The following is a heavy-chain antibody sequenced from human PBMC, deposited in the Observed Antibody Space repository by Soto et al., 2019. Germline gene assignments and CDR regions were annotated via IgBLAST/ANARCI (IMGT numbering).Heavy chain of an antibody. D-gene: IGHD3-22*01. CDR3: ARGSSGYFVDYYYYGMDV. J-gene: IGHJ6*02. CDR1: GGTFSGYA. CDR2: IIPIFGTA. V-gene: IGHV1-69*06. Sequence: ASVKVSCKASGGTFSGYAISWVRQAPGQGLEWMGGIIPIFGTANYAQKFQGRVTITADKSTSTAYMELSSLRSEDTAVYYCARGSSGYFVDYYYYGMDVWGQGTTVTVSS.